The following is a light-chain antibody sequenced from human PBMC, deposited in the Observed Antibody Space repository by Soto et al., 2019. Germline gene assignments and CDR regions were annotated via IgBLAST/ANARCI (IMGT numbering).Light chain of an antibody. V-gene: IGKV1-5*01. Sequence: DIQMTQSPATLSASVGDRVTLTCRASQSISSRLAGYQQKPGKAPNLLIYDDSSLESGVTSRCSGSGSGTEFTLTIISLQQDDFSAYYCQQYNSYSPDTFGQGTKLEIK. J-gene: IGKJ2*01. CDR1: QSISSR. CDR2: DDS. CDR3: QQYNSYSPDT.